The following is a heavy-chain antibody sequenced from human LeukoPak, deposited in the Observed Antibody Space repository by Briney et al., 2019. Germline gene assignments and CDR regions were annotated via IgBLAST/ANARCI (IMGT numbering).Heavy chain of an antibody. CDR1: GGSISSGSYY. Sequence: SETLSLTCTVSGGSISSGSYYWSWIRQPAGKGLEWIGRIYTSGSTNYSPSLKSRVTISVDTSKNQFSLKLSSVTAADTAVYYCARDSLPYGGNQYYYYYMDVWGKGTTVTVSS. D-gene: IGHD4-23*01. J-gene: IGHJ6*03. V-gene: IGHV4-61*02. CDR2: IYTSGST. CDR3: ARDSLPYGGNQYYYYYMDV.